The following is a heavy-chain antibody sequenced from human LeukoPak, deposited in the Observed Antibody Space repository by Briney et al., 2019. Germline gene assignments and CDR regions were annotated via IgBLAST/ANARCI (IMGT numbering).Heavy chain of an antibody. Sequence: SETLSLTCSVSGGSNSAYYWSWIRQPPGKGLEWIGYINYSGRTDYNPSLKGRVTISVDTSKNQFSLKLSSVTAADTAVFYCARTVSGWYYFDYWGQGTLVTVSS. CDR2: INYSGRT. CDR1: GGSNSAYY. CDR3: ARTVSGWYYFDY. J-gene: IGHJ4*02. D-gene: IGHD6-13*01. V-gene: IGHV4-59*08.